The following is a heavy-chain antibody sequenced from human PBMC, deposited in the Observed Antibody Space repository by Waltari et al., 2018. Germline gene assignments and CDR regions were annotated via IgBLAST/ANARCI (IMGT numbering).Heavy chain of an antibody. D-gene: IGHD3-22*01. CDR1: GFTFSSYA. CDR3: AKDQDYYDSSDLPDAFDI. V-gene: IGHV3-23*01. CDR2: SSGSGGST. Sequence: EVQLLESGGGLVQPGGSLRLSCAASGFTFSSYAMSWVRQAPGKGLEWVSASSGSGGSTYYADSVKGRFTISRDNSKNTLYLQMNSLRAEDTAVYYCAKDQDYYDSSDLPDAFDIWGQGTMVTVSS. J-gene: IGHJ3*02.